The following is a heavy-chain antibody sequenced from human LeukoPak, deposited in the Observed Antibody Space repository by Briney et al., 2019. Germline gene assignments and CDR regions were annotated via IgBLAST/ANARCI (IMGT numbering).Heavy chain of an antibody. CDR2: ISGSGGST. D-gene: IGHD3-3*01. CDR1: GFTFTTYA. V-gene: IGHV3-23*01. CDR3: AKISLYDFWSGYYKPYWYFDL. J-gene: IGHJ2*01. Sequence: GGSLRLSCAASGFTFTTYAMTWVRQAPGKGLEWVSLISGSGGSTYYTDSVKGRFTISRDNSKSILYLQMNSLRAEDTAVYYCAKISLYDFWSGYYKPYWYFDLWGRGTLVTVSS.